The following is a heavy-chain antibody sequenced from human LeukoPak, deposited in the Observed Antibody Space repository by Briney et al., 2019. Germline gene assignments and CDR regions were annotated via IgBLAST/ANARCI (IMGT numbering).Heavy chain of an antibody. D-gene: IGHD3-9*01. Sequence: GGSLRLSCAAPGFTFSSYEMNWVRQAPGKGLEWLSYISSGGSTRYYADSVKGRFTISRDNAKNSLYLQMNSLRAEDTAVYYCARDSGGILTGNFGGMDVWGKGTTVTVSS. CDR1: GFTFSSYE. CDR2: ISSGGSTR. CDR3: ARDSGGILTGNFGGMDV. J-gene: IGHJ6*04. V-gene: IGHV3-48*03.